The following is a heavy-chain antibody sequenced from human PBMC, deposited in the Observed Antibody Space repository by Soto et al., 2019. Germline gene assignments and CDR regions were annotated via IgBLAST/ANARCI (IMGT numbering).Heavy chain of an antibody. CDR3: AREPEGIAAALDY. Sequence: PGGSLRLSCAASGFTFRTYGMNWVRRAPGGGLEWVASISSSGSFIYYADSVKGRFTISRDDAEKSLYLQMNSLRAEDTALYYCAREPEGIAAALDYWGQGTLVPVSS. V-gene: IGHV3-21*01. CDR2: ISSSGSFI. J-gene: IGHJ4*02. D-gene: IGHD6-13*01. CDR1: GFTFRTYG.